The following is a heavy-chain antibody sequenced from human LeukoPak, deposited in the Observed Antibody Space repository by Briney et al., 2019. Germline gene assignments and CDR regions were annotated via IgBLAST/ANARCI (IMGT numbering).Heavy chain of an antibody. J-gene: IGHJ4*02. Sequence: SETLSLTCTVSGGSISSYYRSWIRQPPGKGLEWIGYIYYSGSTNYNPSLKSQVTISVDTSKNQFSLKLSSVTAADTAVYYCARVYCSSTSCYTGKFRYFDYWGQGTLVTVSS. V-gene: IGHV4-59*01. D-gene: IGHD2-2*02. CDR1: GGSISSYY. CDR2: IYYSGST. CDR3: ARVYCSSTSCYTGKFRYFDY.